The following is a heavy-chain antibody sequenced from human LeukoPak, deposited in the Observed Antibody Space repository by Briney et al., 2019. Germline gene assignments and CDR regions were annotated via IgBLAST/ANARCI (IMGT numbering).Heavy chain of an antibody. V-gene: IGHV3-7*01. Sequence: GGSLRLSCAASKSNLNSYWMNWVRQGPGKGLEWVANIKPDGSLIYYVDSVKGRFTISRDNAKNSLYLQMNSLRAEDTAVYYCAKWELYSGFYYIDYWGQGTLATVPS. CDR1: KSNLNSYW. J-gene: IGHJ4*02. D-gene: IGHD1-26*01. CDR3: AKWELYSGFYYIDY. CDR2: IKPDGSLI.